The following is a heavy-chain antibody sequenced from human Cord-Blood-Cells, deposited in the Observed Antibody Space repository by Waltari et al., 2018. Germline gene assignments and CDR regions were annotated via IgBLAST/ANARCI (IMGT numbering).Heavy chain of an antibody. V-gene: IGHV5-51*01. D-gene: IGHD6-19*01. Sequence: EVQLVQSGAAVKKPGESLKISCKGSGYSFTSYWIGWVRQMPGKGLEWMGIIYPGDSDTRYSPSFQGQVTISADKSISTAYLQWSSLKASDTAMYYCARKSSIAVAGTDFDYWGQGTLVTVSS. CDR2: IYPGDSDT. J-gene: IGHJ4*02. CDR1: GYSFTSYW. CDR3: ARKSSIAVAGTDFDY.